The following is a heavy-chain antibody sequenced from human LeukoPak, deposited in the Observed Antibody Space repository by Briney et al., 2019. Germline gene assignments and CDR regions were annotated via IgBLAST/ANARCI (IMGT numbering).Heavy chain of an antibody. D-gene: IGHD3-22*01. Sequence: SETLSLTCAVYGGSFSGHYWSWLRQPPGKGLEWIGEINHSGSTNYNPSLKSRVTISVDTSKNQFSLKLSSVTAADTAVYYCARGPLGSYYYDSSGTHREYFQHWGQGTLVTVSS. CDR3: ARGPLGSYYYDSSGTHREYFQH. CDR1: GGSFSGHY. J-gene: IGHJ1*01. CDR2: INHSGST. V-gene: IGHV4-34*01.